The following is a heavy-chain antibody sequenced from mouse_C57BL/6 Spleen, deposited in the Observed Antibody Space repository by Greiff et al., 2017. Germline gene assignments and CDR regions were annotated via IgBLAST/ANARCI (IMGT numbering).Heavy chain of an antibody. Sequence: VQLQQSGAELVRPGASVTLSCKASGYTFTDYEMHWVKQTPVHGLEWIGAIDPETGGTAYNQKFKGKAILTADKSSSTAYMELRSLTSEDSAVYYCTRETTVVAKNWYFDVWGKGTTVTVSS. CDR1: GYTFTDYE. J-gene: IGHJ1*03. CDR3: TRETTVVAKNWYFDV. CDR2: IDPETGGT. D-gene: IGHD1-1*01. V-gene: IGHV1-15*01.